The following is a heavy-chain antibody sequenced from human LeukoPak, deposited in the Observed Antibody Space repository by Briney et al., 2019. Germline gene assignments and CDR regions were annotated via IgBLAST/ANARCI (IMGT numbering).Heavy chain of an antibody. D-gene: IGHD1-26*01. CDR3: SRESGAFCPFGY. J-gene: IGHJ4*02. V-gene: IGHV4-4*02. CDR1: GFTFSSYAM. CDR2: ISLTGET. Sequence: GSLRLSCVASGFTFSSYAMSWVRQPPGQGLEWIGEISLTGETNYNPSLNGRVTMSLDESRNQLSLDLTSVTAADTAIYYCSRESGAFCPFGYWGQGTLVIVPP.